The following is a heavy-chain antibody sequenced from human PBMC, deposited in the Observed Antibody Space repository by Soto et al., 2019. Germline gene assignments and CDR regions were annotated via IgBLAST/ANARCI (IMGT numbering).Heavy chain of an antibody. V-gene: IGHV3-74*01. CDR2: MNSDGSST. D-gene: IGHD1-26*01. CDR3: KVGATPDY. Sequence: EVQLVESGGGLVQPGGSLRLSCAASGFTFSSYWMHWVRQAPGKGLVWVSRMNSDGSSTNYADSVKGRFTISRDNAKNTLYLQMNSLRAEDTAVYYCKVGATPDYWGQGTLVTVSS. J-gene: IGHJ4*02. CDR1: GFTFSSYW.